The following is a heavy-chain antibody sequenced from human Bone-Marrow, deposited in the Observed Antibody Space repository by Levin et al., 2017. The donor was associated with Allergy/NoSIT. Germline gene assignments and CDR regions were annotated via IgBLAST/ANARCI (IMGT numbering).Heavy chain of an antibody. CDR1: GFALSDAW. Sequence: LSLTCAGSGFALSDAWMSWVRQAPGKGLEWVGRIKTKTEGGTTDYAAPVKGRFTISRDDSKNTLYLQMNSLKAEDTAVYYCVWVVRDYWGQGTLVPVSS. V-gene: IGHV3-15*05. J-gene: IGHJ4*02. CDR3: VWVVRDY. D-gene: IGHD1-26*01. CDR2: IKTKTEGGTT.